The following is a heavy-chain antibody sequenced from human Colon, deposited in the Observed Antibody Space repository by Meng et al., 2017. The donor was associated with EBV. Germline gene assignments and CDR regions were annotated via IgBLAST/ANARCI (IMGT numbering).Heavy chain of an antibody. V-gene: IGHV4-39*01. D-gene: IGHD6-19*01. J-gene: IGHJ5*02. CDR3: VRSSAWVRTGFDP. CDR1: GGSISTSGYY. CDR2: IGHSGFT. Sequence: QSQLQESGPGRVKPSGALSLTCSVSGGSISTSGYYWGWIRQPPGKGLEWIGSIGHSGFTYYTPSLKSRVAVSLDTSKSQFSLMLTSVTAADTAVYYCVRSSAWVRTGFDPWGQGTLVTVSS.